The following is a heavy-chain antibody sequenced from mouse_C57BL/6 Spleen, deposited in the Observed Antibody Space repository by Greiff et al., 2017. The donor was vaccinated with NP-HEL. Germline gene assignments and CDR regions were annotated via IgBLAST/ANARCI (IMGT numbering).Heavy chain of an antibody. CDR1: GYTFTSYG. D-gene: IGHD2-10*02. CDR2: IYPRSGNT. CDR3: ARGWYGNYGSAY. V-gene: IGHV1-81*01. J-gene: IGHJ3*01. Sequence: VQLQQSGAELARPGASVKLSCKASGYTFTSYGISWVKQRTGQGLEWIGEIYPRSGNTYYNEKFKGKATLTADKSSSTAYMELRSLTSEDSAVYFCARGWYGNYGSAYWGQGTLVTVSA.